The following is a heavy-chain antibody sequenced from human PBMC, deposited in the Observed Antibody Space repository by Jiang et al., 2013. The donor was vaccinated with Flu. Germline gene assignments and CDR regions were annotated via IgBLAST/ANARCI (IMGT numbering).Heavy chain of an antibody. CDR3: AHRPIRCSTSCSRTEFDY. J-gene: IGHJ4*02. Sequence: GAEVKKPGASVKVSCKVSGYTLTELSMHWVRQAPGKGLEWMGGFDPEDGETIYAQKFQGRVTMTEDTSTDTAYMELSSLRSEDTAVYYCAHRPIRCSTSCSRTEFDYWGQGTLVTVSS. V-gene: IGHV1-24*01. CDR1: GYTLTELS. CDR2: FDPEDGET. D-gene: IGHD2-2*01.